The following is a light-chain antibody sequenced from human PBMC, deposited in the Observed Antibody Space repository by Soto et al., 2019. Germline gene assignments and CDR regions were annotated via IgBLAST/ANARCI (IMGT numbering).Light chain of an antibody. CDR3: QQRSNWPPGYT. J-gene: IGKJ2*01. V-gene: IGKV3-11*01. CDR1: QSVSSY. CDR2: DAS. Sequence: EIVLTQSPATLSLSPGERATLSCRASQSVSSYLAWYQQKPGQAPRLLIYDASNRATGIPARFSGSGSGTDFPLTISRLEPEDFAVYYCQQRSNWPPGYTFGQGTKLEIK.